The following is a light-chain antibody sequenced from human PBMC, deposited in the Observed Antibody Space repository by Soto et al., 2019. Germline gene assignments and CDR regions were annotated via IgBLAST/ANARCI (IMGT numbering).Light chain of an antibody. Sequence: IQMTQSPSSLSASVGDRVTITCRASQAISSALAWYQQKPGKPPKLLIYDASSLQSGVPSRFSGSASGTDFTLTINSLQPEDFATYYCQQFNNYPVTFGPGTKVDIK. J-gene: IGKJ3*01. CDR1: QAISSA. CDR3: QQFNNYPVT. CDR2: DAS. V-gene: IGKV1D-13*01.